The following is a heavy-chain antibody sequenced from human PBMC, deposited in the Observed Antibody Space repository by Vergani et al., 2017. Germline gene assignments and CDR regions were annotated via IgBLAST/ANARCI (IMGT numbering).Heavy chain of an antibody. CDR2: IWYDGSNK. D-gene: IGHD3-16*01. CDR3: ARGDGDLGGFDI. Sequence: QVQLVESGGGVVQPGRSLRLSCAASGFTFSSYGMHWVRQAPGKGLEWVAVIWYDGSNKYYADSVKGRFSISRDNSKNTRYLQMNSLCAGDTAVYYGARGDGDLGGFDIWGQGTMVTVSS. CDR1: GFTFSSYG. V-gene: IGHV3-33*01. J-gene: IGHJ3*02.